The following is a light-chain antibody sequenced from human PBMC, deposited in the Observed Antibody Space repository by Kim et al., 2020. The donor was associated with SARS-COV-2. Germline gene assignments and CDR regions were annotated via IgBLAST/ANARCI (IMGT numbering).Light chain of an antibody. CDR2: DKN. CDR3: NSRDSSAQRYV. Sequence: SSELTQDPAVSVALGHTVTITCQVDSLTNYYASWYQQRPGQAPVLVIYDKNSRPSGIPDRFSGSSSGNTASLTITGALAEDEADYYCNSRDSSAQRYVFGTGTKVTVL. V-gene: IGLV3-19*01. CDR1: SLTNYY. J-gene: IGLJ1*01.